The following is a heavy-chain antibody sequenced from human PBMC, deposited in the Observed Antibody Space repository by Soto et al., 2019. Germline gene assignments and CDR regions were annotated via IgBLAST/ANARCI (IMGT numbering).Heavy chain of an antibody. CDR3: ARGYSRWAFDI. CDR1: GFIVSSNY. J-gene: IGHJ3*02. CDR2: IYSGGTT. Sequence: EVQLLESGGGLVQPGGSLRLSCAASGFIVSSNYMRWVRQAPGKGLEWVSLIYSGGTTTYACSVRGRFTISRDNSKDTLYLQMNSLRAQDTAVYYCARGYSRWAFDIWGQGTMITVSS. V-gene: IGHV3-66*01. D-gene: IGHD4-4*01.